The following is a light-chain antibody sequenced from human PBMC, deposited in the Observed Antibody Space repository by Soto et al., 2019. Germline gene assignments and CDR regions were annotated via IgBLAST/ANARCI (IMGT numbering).Light chain of an antibody. J-gene: IGKJ2*01. CDR2: GAS. Sequence: EIVMTQSPATLSVSPGERATLSCRASQSVGTNLAWYQQKPGQAPRLLISGASTRATGIPARFSGGGSGTEFTLTISGLQSEDFAVYYCQQYNSWPPYTFGQGTKLEIK. CDR3: QQYNSWPPYT. V-gene: IGKV3-15*01. CDR1: QSVGTN.